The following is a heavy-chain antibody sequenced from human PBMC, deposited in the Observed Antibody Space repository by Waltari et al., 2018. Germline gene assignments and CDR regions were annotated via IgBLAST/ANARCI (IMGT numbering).Heavy chain of an antibody. CDR2: IIPTVGTT. D-gene: IGHD3-22*01. V-gene: IGHV1-69*14. Sequence: QVQLVQSGAEVKKPGSSVTVSCKASGGSFASYGIRWVRPAPGQGLEWMGGIIPTVGTTNYAQKFQGRVTINADKSTSTAYMHLTSLRSEDAAVYYCAGGYYESSGFSFYYFYHMDVWGKGTTVTVSS. J-gene: IGHJ6*03. CDR3: AGGYYESSGFSFYYFYHMDV. CDR1: GGSFASYG.